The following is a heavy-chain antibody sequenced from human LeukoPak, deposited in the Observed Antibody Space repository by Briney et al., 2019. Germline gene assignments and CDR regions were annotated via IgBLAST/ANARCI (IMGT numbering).Heavy chain of an antibody. D-gene: IGHD5-24*01. Sequence: SETLSLTCTVSGGSISSSSYYWGWIRQPPGKGLEWIGSIYYSGSTNYNPSLKSRVTISVDTSKNQFSLKLSSVTAADTAVYYCARVLFNPEMATTSFDYWGQGTLVTVSS. CDR3: ARVLFNPEMATTSFDY. J-gene: IGHJ4*02. CDR1: GGSISSSSYY. V-gene: IGHV4-39*07. CDR2: IYYSGST.